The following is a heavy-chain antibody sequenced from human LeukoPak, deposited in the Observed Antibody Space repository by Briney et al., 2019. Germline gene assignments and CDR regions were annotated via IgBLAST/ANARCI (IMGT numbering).Heavy chain of an antibody. CDR1: GFPFINSW. D-gene: IGHD2-8*01. J-gene: IGHJ4*02. Sequence: GGSLSLSCSAFGFPFINSWLGWVGKPPGKGLEGLASIKQVGSEKYYVDSVKGRFTFSRDNAKNSLNQQMNSLRPEDTAVYYCARETENTVYGISLFDYWGQGTLVTVSS. CDR2: IKQVGSEK. V-gene: IGHV3-7*01. CDR3: ARETENTVYGISLFDY.